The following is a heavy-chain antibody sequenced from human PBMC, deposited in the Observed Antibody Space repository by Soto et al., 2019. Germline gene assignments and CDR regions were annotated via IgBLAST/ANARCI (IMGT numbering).Heavy chain of an antibody. V-gene: IGHV3-33*01. J-gene: IGHJ3*02. CDR2: IWYDGSNK. CDR3: ASVHYYDSSGYYGGAFDI. D-gene: IGHD3-22*01. Sequence: GGSLRLSCAASGFTFSSYGMHGVRQATGKGLEWVAVIWYDGSNKYYADSVKGRFTISRDNSKNTLYLQMNSLRAEDTAVYYCASVHYYDSSGYYGGAFDIWGQGTMVTVSS. CDR1: GFTFSSYG.